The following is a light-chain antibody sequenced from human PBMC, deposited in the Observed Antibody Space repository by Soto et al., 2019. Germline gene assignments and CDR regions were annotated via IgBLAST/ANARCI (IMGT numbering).Light chain of an antibody. CDR3: QHYHGYPFT. Sequence: DIQMTQPPSTLSASVGDRVTITCRASQSISSWLAWYQQKPGKAPKLLIYKASSLESGVPSRFSGSGSGTEFTLTISSLQPDDFAIYYCQHYHGYPFTFGPGTKVDI. CDR1: QSISSW. J-gene: IGKJ3*01. CDR2: KAS. V-gene: IGKV1-5*03.